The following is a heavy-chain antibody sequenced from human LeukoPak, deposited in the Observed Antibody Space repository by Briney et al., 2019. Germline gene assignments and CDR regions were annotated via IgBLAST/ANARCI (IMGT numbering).Heavy chain of an antibody. V-gene: IGHV4-59*08. CDR2: IYYSGST. J-gene: IGHJ4*02. Sequence: PSETLSLTCTVSGGSISSYYWSWIRQPPGKGLEWIGYIYYSGSTYYNPSLKSRVTISVDTSKNQFSLKLSSVTAADTAVYYCARVAASLRYGGFDYWGQGTLVTVSS. D-gene: IGHD6-25*01. CDR3: ARVAASLRYGGFDY. CDR1: GGSISSYY.